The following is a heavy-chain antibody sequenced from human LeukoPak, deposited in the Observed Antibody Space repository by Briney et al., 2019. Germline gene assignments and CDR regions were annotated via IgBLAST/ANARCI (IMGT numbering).Heavy chain of an antibody. CDR2: ISSNGGST. CDR3: ARDIRYGDYAGWFDP. CDR1: RFTFSSYA. D-gene: IGHD4-17*01. Sequence: GGSLRLSCAASRFTFSSYAMHWVRQAPGKGLEYVSAISSNGGSTYYANSVKGRFTISRDNAKNSLYLQMNSLRAEDTAVYYCARDIRYGDYAGWFDPWGQGTLVTVSS. V-gene: IGHV3-64*01. J-gene: IGHJ5*02.